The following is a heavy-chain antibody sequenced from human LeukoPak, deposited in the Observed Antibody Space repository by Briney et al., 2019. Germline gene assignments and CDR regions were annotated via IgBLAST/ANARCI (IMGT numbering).Heavy chain of an antibody. CDR2: INPNSGDT. V-gene: IGHV1-2*02. D-gene: IGHD1-1*01. CDR3: ASGGSLDNWYVGYFDY. J-gene: IGHJ4*02. CDR1: GYTFTAYY. Sequence: ASVKDSCKASGYTFTAYYMHWVRQAPGQGLEWMGWINPNSGDTNLAQKFQGRVTMTRDSSISTAYMEVSRLRSDDTAVYYCASGGSLDNWYVGYFDYWGQGTLVTVSS.